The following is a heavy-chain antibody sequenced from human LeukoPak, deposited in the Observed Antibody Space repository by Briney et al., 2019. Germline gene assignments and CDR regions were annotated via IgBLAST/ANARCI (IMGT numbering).Heavy chain of an antibody. J-gene: IGHJ4*02. CDR2: ISGSGGST. Sequence: GGSLRLSCAASGFTFSSYGMSWVRQAPGKGLEWVSAISGSGGSTYYTDSVKGRFTISRDNSKNTLYLQMNSLRAEDTAVYYCAKTYYGSGSYALNYFDYWGQGTLVTVSS. D-gene: IGHD3-10*01. CDR1: GFTFSSYG. V-gene: IGHV3-23*01. CDR3: AKTYYGSGSYALNYFDY.